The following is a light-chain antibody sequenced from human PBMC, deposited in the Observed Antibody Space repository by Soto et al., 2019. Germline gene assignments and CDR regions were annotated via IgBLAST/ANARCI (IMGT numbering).Light chain of an antibody. CDR3: QQYGSSPRT. Sequence: EIVLTQSPGTLSLSPGERATLSCRASQSVSSSYLAWYQQKPGQAPRLLIYGASSRATGIPDRFSGSGSGPDFTLTISRLEPEGFAVYYCQQYGSSPRTFGQGTKLEIK. CDR2: GAS. J-gene: IGKJ2*01. V-gene: IGKV3-20*01. CDR1: QSVSSSY.